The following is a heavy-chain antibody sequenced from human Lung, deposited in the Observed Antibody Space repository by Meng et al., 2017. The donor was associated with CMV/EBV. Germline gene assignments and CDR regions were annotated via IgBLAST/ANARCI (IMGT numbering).Heavy chain of an antibody. CDR1: GYTFAGYH. Sequence: ASVKVSXKASGYTFAGYHLHWVRQAPGQGLEWLGWINPRSGGTNYAPNFRGRVTMTTDTSVNTVYMQLSRLIPDDTATYFCARWGGGDIIVVPAAFDNWGQGXLVTVSS. V-gene: IGHV1-2*02. J-gene: IGHJ4*02. CDR2: INPRSGGT. CDR3: ARWGGGDIIVVPAAFDN. D-gene: IGHD2-2*01.